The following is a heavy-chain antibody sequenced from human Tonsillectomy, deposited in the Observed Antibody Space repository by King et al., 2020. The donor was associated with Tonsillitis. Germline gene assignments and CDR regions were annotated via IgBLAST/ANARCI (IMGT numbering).Heavy chain of an antibody. V-gene: IGHV4-34*01. CDR1: GGSFNGYF. CDR2: INHSGST. CDR3: ARIGSYYNYYYMDV. D-gene: IGHD2-15*01. J-gene: IGHJ6*03. Sequence: VQLQQWGAGLLKPSETLSLTCAIYGGSFNGYFWTWIRQHPGKRLEWIGEINHSGSTNFNPSLDRRFSISVDTSKKEFSLKVNSVTAADTAVYYCARIGSYYNYYYMDVWVKGTPVTVSS.